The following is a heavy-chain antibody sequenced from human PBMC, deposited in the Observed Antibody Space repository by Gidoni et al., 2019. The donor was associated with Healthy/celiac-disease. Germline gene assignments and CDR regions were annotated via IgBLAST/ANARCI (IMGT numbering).Heavy chain of an antibody. D-gene: IGHD3-3*01. CDR1: RFTVVDYA. V-gene: IGHV3-9*01. J-gene: IGHJ2*01. CDR2: ISWNSGSI. Sequence: EVQLVESGGGLVERGRYLRLSAPASRFTVVDYAVPWVRQAPGKGLEWVSGISWNSGSIGYADSVKGRFTISRDNAKNSLYLQMNSLRAEDTALYYCAKDFMIFGVVITPRRYFDLWGRGTLVTVSS. CDR3: AKDFMIFGVVITPRRYFDL.